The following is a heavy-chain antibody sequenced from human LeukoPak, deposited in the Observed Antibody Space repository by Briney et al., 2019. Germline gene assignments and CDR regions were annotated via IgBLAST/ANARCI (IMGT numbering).Heavy chain of an antibody. J-gene: IGHJ4*02. V-gene: IGHV4-39*07. CDR1: GVSISSTTYY. CDR2: IYYSGNT. D-gene: IGHD6-19*01. Sequence: SETPSLTCIVSGVSISSTTYYWGWIRQPPGKRLERIGSIYYSGNTYYNPSLKSRVTISVDTSKNQFSLKLSSVTAADTAVYYCAREYSSGWSGTGYWGQGTLVTVSS. CDR3: AREYSSGWSGTGY.